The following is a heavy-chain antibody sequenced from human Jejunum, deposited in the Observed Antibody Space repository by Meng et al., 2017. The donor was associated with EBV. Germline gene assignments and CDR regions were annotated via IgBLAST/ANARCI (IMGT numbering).Heavy chain of an antibody. D-gene: IGHD2/OR15-2a*01. CDR2: IKRKSDGGTA. J-gene: IGHJ4*02. Sequence: EVQLVESXGGWVTPGXSLRLSCAASGFTFSDAWVSWGRQAPGRGLEWVGRIKRKSDGGTADYAAPVQGRFTSSRDDSNNTQYLQLNSLKTEDTAVYYCTTFSAPPDYWGQGTLVTVSS. V-gene: IGHV3-15*01. CDR3: TTFSAPPDY. CDR1: GFTFSDAW.